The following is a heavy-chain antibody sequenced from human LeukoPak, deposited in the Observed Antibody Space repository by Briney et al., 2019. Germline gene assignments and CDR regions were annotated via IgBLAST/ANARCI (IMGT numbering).Heavy chain of an antibody. CDR1: GYTLTELS. Sequence: ASVKVSCKVSGYTLTELSMHWVRQAPGQGLEWMGGIIPIFGTANYAQKFQGRVTITADESTSTAYMELSSLRSEDTAVYYCARDREYSGYDSHYWGQGTLVTVSS. J-gene: IGHJ4*02. CDR2: IIPIFGTA. V-gene: IGHV1-69*13. CDR3: ARDREYSGYDSHY. D-gene: IGHD5-12*01.